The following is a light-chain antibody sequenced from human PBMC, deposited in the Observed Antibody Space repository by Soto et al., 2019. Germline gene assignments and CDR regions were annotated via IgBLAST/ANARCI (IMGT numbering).Light chain of an antibody. CDR1: QSVSNDF. J-gene: IGKJ1*01. CDR2: GAS. CDR3: QQYGSSPPRT. V-gene: IGKV3-20*01. Sequence: VLTQSPGILSLSLGERATLSWGALQSVSNDFLAWYQQKPGQAPRLLIYGASTRATDVPDRFSGSGSGADFTLSISRLEPEDFAVYYCQQYGSSPPRTFGQGTKVDIK.